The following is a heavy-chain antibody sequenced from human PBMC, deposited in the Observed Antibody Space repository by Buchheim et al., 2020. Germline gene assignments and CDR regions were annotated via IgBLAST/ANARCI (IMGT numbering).Heavy chain of an antibody. Sequence: QVQLQQWGAGLLKPSGTLSLTCAVYGGSFSGYYWSWIRQPPGKGLEWIGEINHSGSTNYNPSLKSRVTISVDTSKNQFSLKLSSVTAAGTAVYYCASRYYDFWSGYLQSWFDPWGQGTL. D-gene: IGHD3-3*01. CDR2: INHSGST. CDR3: ASRYYDFWSGYLQSWFDP. J-gene: IGHJ5*02. V-gene: IGHV4-34*01. CDR1: GGSFSGYY.